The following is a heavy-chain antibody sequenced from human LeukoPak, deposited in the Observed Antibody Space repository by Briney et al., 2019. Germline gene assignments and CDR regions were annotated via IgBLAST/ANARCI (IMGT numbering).Heavy chain of an antibody. CDR2: IIPIFGTA. D-gene: IGHD5-18*01. V-gene: IGHV1-69*06. Sequence: GPSVKVSCKASGGTFSSYAISWVRQAPGQVLEWMGWIIPIFGTANYAQKFQGRVTSTADKSTITAYMELSSLRSEDTAVYYCARDNGGTAMAYYYYYYMDVWGKGTTVTISS. CDR1: GGTFSSYA. CDR3: ARDNGGTAMAYYYYYYMDV. J-gene: IGHJ6*03.